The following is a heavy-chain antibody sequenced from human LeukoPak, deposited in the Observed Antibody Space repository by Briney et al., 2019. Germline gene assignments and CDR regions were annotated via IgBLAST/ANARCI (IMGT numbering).Heavy chain of an antibody. CDR1: GGSISSSSYY. CDR2: IYYSGST. CDR3: ARDARRQQLVRPTD. V-gene: IGHV4-39*07. D-gene: IGHD6-13*01. Sequence: SETLSLTCTVSGGSISSSSYYWGWIRQPPGKGLEWIGSIYYSGSTYYNPSLKSRVTISVDTSKNQFSLKLSSVTAADTAVYYCARDARRQQLVRPTDWGQGTLVTVSS. J-gene: IGHJ4*02.